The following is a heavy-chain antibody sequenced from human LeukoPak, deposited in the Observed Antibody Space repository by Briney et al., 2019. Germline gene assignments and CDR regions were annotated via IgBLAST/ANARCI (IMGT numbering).Heavy chain of an antibody. CDR2: IRSSGNSI. CDR1: GLTFRDYC. J-gene: IGHJ5*02. Sequence: GGSLTLSCAGSGLTFRDYCTNWIRQAPGKGLEWVSSIRSSGNSIFYADSVKGRFTISREHAKNSMFLQMNSLRVEDTALYSCASGAGYPYAFDPWGQGTLVTVSS. D-gene: IGHD5-18*01. CDR3: ASGAGYPYAFDP. V-gene: IGHV3-11*01.